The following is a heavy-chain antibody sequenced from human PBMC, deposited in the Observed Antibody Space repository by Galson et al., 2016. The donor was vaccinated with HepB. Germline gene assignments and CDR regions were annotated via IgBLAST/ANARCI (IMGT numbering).Heavy chain of an antibody. V-gene: IGHV3-48*01. CDR3: AAPLTTFNFYGMDV. CDR1: EFLFSDYS. CDR2: ISSNSRNI. J-gene: IGHJ6*04. D-gene: IGHD1-14*01. Sequence: SLRLSCAGSEFLFSDYSLNWVRQTPGQGLEWLAYISSNSRNIYYADSVRGRFTISRDNAENSVYLHLNSLRAGDTAIYYCAAPLTTFNFYGMDVWGKGTTVIVSS.